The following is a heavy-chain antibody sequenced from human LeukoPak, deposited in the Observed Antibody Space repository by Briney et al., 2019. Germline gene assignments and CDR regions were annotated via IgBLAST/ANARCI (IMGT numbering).Heavy chain of an antibody. CDR2: IYNSGNT. CDR1: DYSISSGYY. V-gene: IGHV4-38-2*02. Sequence: SETLSLTCTVSDYSISSGYYWGWIRQPPGKGLEWIGSIYNSGNTYYNPSLKSRVTMSVDTSKNQFSLKLSSVTAADTAVYYCARDPERSPRWLQFNGVQGFDYWGQGTLVTVSS. CDR3: ARDPERSPRWLQFNGVQGFDY. D-gene: IGHD5-24*01. J-gene: IGHJ4*02.